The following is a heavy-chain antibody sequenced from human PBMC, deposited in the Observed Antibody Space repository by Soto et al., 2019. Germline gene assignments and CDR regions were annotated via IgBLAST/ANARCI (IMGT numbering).Heavy chain of an antibody. Sequence: GGSLRLSCAASGFTFSNYAMTWVRQAPGKGLEWVSNINGGGDGRYYADSVRGRFTVSRDNSKNTLYLQMNSLRAEDTAVYYCAGDDPSSSGYDAFDIWGQGTMVTVSS. V-gene: IGHV3-23*01. CDR3: AGDDPSSSGYDAFDI. CDR2: INGGGDGR. D-gene: IGHD6-19*01. J-gene: IGHJ3*02. CDR1: GFTFSNYA.